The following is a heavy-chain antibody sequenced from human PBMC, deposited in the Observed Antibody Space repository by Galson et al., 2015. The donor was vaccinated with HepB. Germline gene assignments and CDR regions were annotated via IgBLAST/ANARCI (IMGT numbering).Heavy chain of an antibody. D-gene: IGHD4-17*01. V-gene: IGHV3-7*03. Sequence: SLRLSCAASGFTFSSYWMSWVRQAPGKGLEWVANIKQDGSEKYYVDSVEGRFTISRDNAKNSLYLQMNSLRAEDTAVYYCARDRGDDYGDYGSYWGQGTLVTVSS. CDR3: ARDRGDDYGDYGSY. CDR2: IKQDGSEK. CDR1: GFTFSSYW. J-gene: IGHJ4*02.